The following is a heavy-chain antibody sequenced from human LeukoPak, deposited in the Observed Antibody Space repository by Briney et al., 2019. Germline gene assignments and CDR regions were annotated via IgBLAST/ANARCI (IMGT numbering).Heavy chain of an antibody. V-gene: IGHV4-39*07. CDR2: IYYSGST. Sequence: SETLSLTCTVSGGSISGSSYYWGWIRQPPGKGLEWIGSIYYSGSTYYNPSLKSRVTISVDTSKSQFSLKLSSVTAADTAVYYCASGEYYYDSSGYYLDYWGQGTLVTVSS. CDR3: ASGEYYYDSSGYYLDY. J-gene: IGHJ4*02. CDR1: GGSISGSSYY. D-gene: IGHD3-22*01.